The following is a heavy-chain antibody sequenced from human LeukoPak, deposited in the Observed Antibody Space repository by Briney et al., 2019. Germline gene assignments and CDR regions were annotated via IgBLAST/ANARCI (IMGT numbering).Heavy chain of an antibody. Sequence: GGSLRLSCAASGFTFSSYSMNWVRRAPGKGLEWVSYISSSSSTIYYADSVKGRFTISRDNAKNSLYLQMNSLRDEDTAVYYCARDGYDFWSGYYHASHFDYWGQGTLVTVSS. CDR1: GFTFSSYS. D-gene: IGHD3-3*01. V-gene: IGHV3-48*02. J-gene: IGHJ4*02. CDR3: ARDGYDFWSGYYHASHFDY. CDR2: ISSSSSTI.